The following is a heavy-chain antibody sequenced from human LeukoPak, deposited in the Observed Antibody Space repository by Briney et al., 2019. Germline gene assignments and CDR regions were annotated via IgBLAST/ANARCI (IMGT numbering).Heavy chain of an antibody. D-gene: IGHD1-1*01. Sequence: ASVKVSCKASGYTFTSYGISWVRQAPGQGLEWMGWISAYNGNTNYAQKLQGRVTMTTDTSTSTAYMELRSLRSDDTAVYYCARAVENQMNYYYMDVWGKGTTVTISS. CDR1: GYTFTSYG. CDR3: ARAVENQMNYYYMDV. V-gene: IGHV1-18*01. CDR2: ISAYNGNT. J-gene: IGHJ6*03.